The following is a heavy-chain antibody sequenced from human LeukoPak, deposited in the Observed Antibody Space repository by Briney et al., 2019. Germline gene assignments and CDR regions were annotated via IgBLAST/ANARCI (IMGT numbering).Heavy chain of an antibody. CDR3: ARNPQLLPDWNFDL. D-gene: IGHD1-1*01. CDR1: GFSFSSYG. V-gene: IGHV3-33*01. CDR2: IWYDGSNE. Sequence: GGSLRLSCVASGFSFSSYGIHWVRPAPGKGLEWVSVIWYDGSNEHYAESVKGRFTISRDNSKNTVFLQMKSLRVEDTAVYYCARNPQLLPDWNFDLWGRGTLVTVSS. J-gene: IGHJ2*01.